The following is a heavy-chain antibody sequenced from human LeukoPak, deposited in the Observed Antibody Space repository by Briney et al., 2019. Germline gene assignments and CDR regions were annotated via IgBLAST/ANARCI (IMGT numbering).Heavy chain of an antibody. D-gene: IGHD6-6*01. V-gene: IGHV4-59*01. CDR2: IYYSGST. J-gene: IGHJ5*02. Sequence: SETLSLTCTVSGGSISSYYWSWIRQPPGKGLEWIGYIYYSGSTNYNPSLKSRVTISVDTSKNQFSLKLSSVTAADTAVYYCARDLRYSSSLSWFDRWGQGTLVTVSS. CDR1: GGSISSYY. CDR3: ARDLRYSSSLSWFDR.